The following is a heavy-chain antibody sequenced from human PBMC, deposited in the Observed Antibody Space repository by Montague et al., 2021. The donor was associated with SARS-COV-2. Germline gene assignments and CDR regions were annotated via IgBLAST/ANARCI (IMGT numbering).Heavy chain of an antibody. V-gene: IGHV4-59*01. CDR2: IYYSGST. CDR3: ARGDLVAIFEVVNYYYYYYMDV. D-gene: IGHD3-3*01. CDR1: GGSISSYY. Sequence: SETLSLTCTVSGGSISSYYWSWIRQPPGKGLEWIGYIYYSGSTNYNPSLKSRVTISVDTSKNQFSLKLSSVTAADTAVYYCARGDLVAIFEVVNYYYYYYMDVWAKGPRSPSP. J-gene: IGHJ6*03.